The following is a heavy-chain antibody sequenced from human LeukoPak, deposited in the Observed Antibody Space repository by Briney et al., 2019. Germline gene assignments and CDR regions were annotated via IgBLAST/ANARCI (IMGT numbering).Heavy chain of an antibody. CDR3: AKRGPSDYFYGMDA. V-gene: IGHV3-30*18. D-gene: IGHD2-2*01. CDR2: ISYDGSDK. J-gene: IGHJ6*02. CDR1: GFAFSSFV. Sequence: GGSLRLSCAASGFAFSSFVMHWVRQPPGRGLEWVAVISYDGSDKYYADSVKGRFTISRDNSKNTLYLQMNSLRAEDTAVYYCAKRGPSDYFYGMDAWGQGTTVTVSS.